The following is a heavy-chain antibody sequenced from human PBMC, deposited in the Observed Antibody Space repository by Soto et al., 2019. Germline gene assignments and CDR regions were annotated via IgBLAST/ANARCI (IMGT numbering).Heavy chain of an antibody. D-gene: IGHD2-15*01. V-gene: IGHV4-34*01. J-gene: IGHJ1*01. Sequence: QVQLQQWGAGLLKPSETLSLTCAVYGGSFSGYYWSWIRQPPGKGLEWIGEINHSGSTNYNPSLKSRVTISVDTSKNQFALKLSSVTAADTAVYDCARGPIFSTGYCSGGSCHRPEYFQHWGQGTLVTVSS. CDR3: ARGPIFSTGYCSGGSCHRPEYFQH. CDR2: INHSGST. CDR1: GGSFSGYY.